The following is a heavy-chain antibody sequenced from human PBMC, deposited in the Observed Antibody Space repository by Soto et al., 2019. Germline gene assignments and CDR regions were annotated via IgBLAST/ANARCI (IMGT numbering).Heavy chain of an antibody. V-gene: IGHV1-2*04. D-gene: IGHD3-10*01. J-gene: IGHJ6*02. Sequence: ASVKVSCKASGYTFTGYYMHWVRQAPGQGLEWMGWINPNSGGTNYAQKFQGWVTMTRDTSISTAYMELSRLRSDDTAVYYCAIIAGNSGSDLWYGMDVWGQGTTVTVSS. CDR1: GYTFTGYY. CDR3: AIIAGNSGSDLWYGMDV. CDR2: INPNSGGT.